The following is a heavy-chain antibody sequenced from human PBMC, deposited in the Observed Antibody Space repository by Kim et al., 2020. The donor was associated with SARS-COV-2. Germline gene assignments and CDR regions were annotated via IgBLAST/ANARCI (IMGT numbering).Heavy chain of an antibody. CDR1: GFAFDTYA. J-gene: IGHJ6*01. CDR3: AKVVIMDAYNYYYYYGM. CDR2: ISGGGVNK. Sequence: GGSLRLSCVASGFAFDTYAMSWVRQAPGKGLEWVSVISGGGVNKFYADSVRGRFTISRDNSKNTLYLQVNSLRDEDTALYDCAKVVIMDAYNYYYYYGM. V-gene: IGHV3-23*01. D-gene: IGHD3-3*01.